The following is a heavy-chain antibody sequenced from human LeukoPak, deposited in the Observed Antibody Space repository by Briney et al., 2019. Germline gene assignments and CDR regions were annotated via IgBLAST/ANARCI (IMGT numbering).Heavy chain of an antibody. D-gene: IGHD2-21*02. Sequence: GGSLRLSCAASGFTFSSYAMSWVRQAPGKGLEWVSAISGSGGSTYYADSVKGRFTISRDNSKNTLYLQMNSLRAEDTAVYYCASASSVEYCGGDCYSNPFDYWGQGTLVTVSS. CDR1: GFTFSSYA. V-gene: IGHV3-23*01. CDR3: ASASSVEYCGGDCYSNPFDY. CDR2: ISGSGGST. J-gene: IGHJ4*02.